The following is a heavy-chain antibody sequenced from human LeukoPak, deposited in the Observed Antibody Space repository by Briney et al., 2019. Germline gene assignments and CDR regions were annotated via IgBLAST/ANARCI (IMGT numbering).Heavy chain of an antibody. D-gene: IGHD5-18*01. V-gene: IGHV4-30-2*01. CDR1: GGSISSSGYS. CDR3: ARQGAVETAIRLLGGWFDP. CDR2: IYHSGST. J-gene: IGHJ5*02. Sequence: SETLSLTCAVSGGSISSSGYSWGWIRQPPGKGLEWIGYIYHSGSTYYNPSLKSRVTISVDRSKNQFSLKLSSVTAADTAVYYCARQGAVETAIRLLGGWFDPWGQGTLVTVSS.